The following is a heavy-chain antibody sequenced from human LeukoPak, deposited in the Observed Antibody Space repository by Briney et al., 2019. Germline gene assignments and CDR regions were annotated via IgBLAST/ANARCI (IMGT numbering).Heavy chain of an antibody. CDR2: IYYSGST. V-gene: IGHV4-39*01. D-gene: IGHD2-2*01. J-gene: IGHJ4*02. Sequence: SATPSHTCTVSGVSIISSSYYCGWIGQPPRNGLEWIWSIYYSGSTYYNPSLKSRVTISVDTSKNQFSLKLSSVTAADTAVYYCARQGYCSSTSCSLFDYWGQGTLVTVSS. CDR1: GVSIISSSYY. CDR3: ARQGYCSSTSCSLFDY.